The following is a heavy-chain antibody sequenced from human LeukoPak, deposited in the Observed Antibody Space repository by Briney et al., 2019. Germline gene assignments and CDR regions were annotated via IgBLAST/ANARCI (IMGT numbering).Heavy chain of an antibody. V-gene: IGHV5-51*01. CDR1: GYSFTSYW. D-gene: IGHD6-6*01. CDR2: IYPVDSDT. J-gene: IGHJ6*03. Sequence: GESLKISCKGSGYSFTSYWIGWVRQMPGKGLEWMGIIYPVDSDTGYSPSFQGQVTISADKSISTAYLQWSSLKASDTAMYYCARNRMSIAARRGGDYYYYYYMDVWGKGTTVTVSS. CDR3: ARNRMSIAARRGGDYYYYYYMDV.